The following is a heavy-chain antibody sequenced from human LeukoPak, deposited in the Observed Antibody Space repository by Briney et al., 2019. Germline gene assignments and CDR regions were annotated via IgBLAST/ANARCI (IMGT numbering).Heavy chain of an antibody. V-gene: IGHV1-69*13. CDR3: AADQRGSGLYYVGY. CDR1: GYTFSSYA. Sequence: AASVKVSCKASGYTFSSYAISWVRQAPGQGLEWMGGIIPIFGTANYAQKFQGRVTITADESTSTAYMELSSLRSEDTAVYYCAADQRGSGLYYVGYWGQGTLVTVSS. CDR2: IIPIFGTA. D-gene: IGHD2-15*01. J-gene: IGHJ4*02.